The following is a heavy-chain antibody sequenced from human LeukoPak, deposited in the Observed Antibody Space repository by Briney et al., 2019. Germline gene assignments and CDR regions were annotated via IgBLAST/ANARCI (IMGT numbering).Heavy chain of an antibody. J-gene: IGHJ4*02. Sequence: PGRSLRLSCGASGFTFSSYAMSWVRQAPGKGLEWVSAISGSGSRTYYADSVKGRFTISRDNSKNTMYLQMNSLRAEDTAVYYCAKLPTYHYDSSGYYYFHYWGQGTLVTVSS. D-gene: IGHD3-22*01. CDR3: AKLPTYHYDSSGYYYFHY. V-gene: IGHV3-23*01. CDR1: GFTFSSYA. CDR2: ISGSGSRT.